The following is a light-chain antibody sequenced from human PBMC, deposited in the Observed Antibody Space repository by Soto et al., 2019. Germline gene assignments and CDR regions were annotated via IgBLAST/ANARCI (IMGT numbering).Light chain of an antibody. Sequence: EILLTQSPGTLSFSPGEKATLSRRASQSVSSTSLAWYQQKPGQAPRLLIYGASNRATGIPDRFSGSGSGTDFTLTISRLEPEDFAVYYCPQYAASPPWTFGLGTKVDIK. CDR1: QSVSSTS. CDR3: PQYAASPPWT. V-gene: IGKV3-20*01. CDR2: GAS. J-gene: IGKJ1*01.